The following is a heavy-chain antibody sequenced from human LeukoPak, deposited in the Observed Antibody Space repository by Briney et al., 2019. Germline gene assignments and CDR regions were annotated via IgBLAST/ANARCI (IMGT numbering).Heavy chain of an antibody. CDR3: AKDLRRIPKSWDY. CDR2: IIGSGGST. J-gene: IGHJ4*02. Sequence: PGGSLRLSCAASGFTFSSYAMSWVRQAPGKGLEWVSAIIGSGGSTYYADSVKGRFTISRDNSKNTLYLQMNSLRAEDTAVYYCAKDLRRIPKSWDYWGQGTLVAVSS. V-gene: IGHV3-23*01. D-gene: IGHD2-15*01. CDR1: GFTFSSYA.